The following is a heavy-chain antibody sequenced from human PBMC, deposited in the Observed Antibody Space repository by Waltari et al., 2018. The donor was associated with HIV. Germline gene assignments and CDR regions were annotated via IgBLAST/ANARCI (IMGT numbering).Heavy chain of an antibody. CDR1: GYIFTSSW. CDR2: IYPGNSDT. Sequence: EVQLVQSGAEGKKPGESLKISCKGSGYIFTSSWIAWVRQMPGKGLEWMGIIYPGNSDTRYSPSFQGQVTISADKSISTAYLQWSSLKASDTAMYYCARHFRYSSSSDWFDPWGQGTLVTVSS. V-gene: IGHV5-51*01. D-gene: IGHD6-6*01. J-gene: IGHJ5*02. CDR3: ARHFRYSSSSDWFDP.